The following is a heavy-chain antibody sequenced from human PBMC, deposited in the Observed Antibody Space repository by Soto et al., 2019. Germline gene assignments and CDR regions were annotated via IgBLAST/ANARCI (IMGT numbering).Heavy chain of an antibody. Sequence: EVQLLESGGGLVQPGGSLRLSCAASGFTFSSYAMSWVRQAPGKGLEWVSAISGSGGSTYYADSVKGRFTISRDNSKNMLYMKMNTLIVEDPAVYYCVKDWTGVAADSTGESNYDRDVWGQGKTVTVSS. V-gene: IGHV3-23*01. CDR2: ISGSGGST. CDR3: VKDWTGVAADSTGESNYDRDV. J-gene: IGHJ6*02. D-gene: IGHD3-22*01. CDR1: GFTFSSYA.